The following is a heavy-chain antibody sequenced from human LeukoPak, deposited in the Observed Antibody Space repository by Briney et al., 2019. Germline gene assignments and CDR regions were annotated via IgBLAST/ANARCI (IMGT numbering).Heavy chain of an antibody. D-gene: IGHD3-3*01. CDR1: GDTFSSYA. CDR2: IIPIFDTA. CDR3: ARFLFYYYYMDV. V-gene: IGHV1-69*05. J-gene: IGHJ6*03. Sequence: GASVKVSCKASGDTFSSYAISWVRQAPGQGLEWMGGIIPIFDTANYAQKFQGRVTITTDESTSTAYMELSSLRSEDTAVYYCARFLFYYYYMDVWGKGTTVTVSS.